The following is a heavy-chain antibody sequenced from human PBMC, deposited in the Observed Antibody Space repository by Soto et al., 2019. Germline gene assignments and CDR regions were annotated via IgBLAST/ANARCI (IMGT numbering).Heavy chain of an antibody. J-gene: IGHJ4*02. CDR3: AKDRLLITFGVDY. D-gene: IGHD3-16*01. Sequence: GGSLRLSCATSGFTFGSNGMHWVRQAPGKGLEWLAFISYDGNNKYYAESAKGRFTISRDNSKNTLFLQMNGLRGEDSAIYFCAKDRLLITFGVDYWGQGTLVTVSS. V-gene: IGHV3-30*18. CDR1: GFTFGSNG. CDR2: ISYDGNNK.